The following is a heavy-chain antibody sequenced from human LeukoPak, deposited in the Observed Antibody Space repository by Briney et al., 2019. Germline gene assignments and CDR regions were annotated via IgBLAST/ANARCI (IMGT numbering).Heavy chain of an antibody. Sequence: GGSLRLSCAASGFTFSSYWMSWVRQAPGKGLEWVANIKQDGSEKYYVDSVKGRLTISRDNAKNSLYLQMNSLRAEDTAVYYCARLYAIPSYYYYYYMDVWGKGTTVTVSS. V-gene: IGHV3-7*01. CDR1: GFTFSSYW. J-gene: IGHJ6*03. CDR3: ARLYAIPSYYYYYYMDV. D-gene: IGHD2-8*01. CDR2: IKQDGSEK.